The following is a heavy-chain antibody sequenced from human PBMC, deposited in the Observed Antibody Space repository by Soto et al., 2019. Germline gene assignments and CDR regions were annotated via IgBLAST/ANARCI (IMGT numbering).Heavy chain of an antibody. CDR2: ISYDGSNK. CDR1: GFTFSSYG. Sequence: QVQLVESGGGVVQPGRSLRLSCAASGFTFSSYGMHWVRQAPGKGLEWVAVISYDGSNKYYADSVKGRFTISRDNSKNTXXLQMNSLRAEDTAVYYCANGQGWYFDYWGQGTLVTVSS. D-gene: IGHD6-19*01. CDR3: ANGQGWYFDY. J-gene: IGHJ4*02. V-gene: IGHV3-30*18.